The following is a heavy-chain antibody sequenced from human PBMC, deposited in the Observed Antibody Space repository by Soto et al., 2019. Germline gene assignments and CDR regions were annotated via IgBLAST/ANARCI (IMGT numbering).Heavy chain of an antibody. CDR3: ARGEYTYCMDV. Sequence: QVQLVQSGAEVKKPGASVKVSCKASGYTFTSYYMHWVRQAPGQGLEWMGIINPSGGSTSYAQKFQGRVNMTSDTSTSTVYMELSSLRSEDTDVYYCARGEYTYCMDVWGQGTTVTVSS. D-gene: IGHD5-18*01. J-gene: IGHJ6*02. CDR2: INPSGGST. CDR1: GYTFTSYY. V-gene: IGHV1-46*01.